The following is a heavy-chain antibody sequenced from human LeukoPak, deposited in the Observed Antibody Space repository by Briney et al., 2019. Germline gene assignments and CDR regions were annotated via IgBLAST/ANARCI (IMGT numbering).Heavy chain of an antibody. Sequence: GGSLRLSCAASGFTFSSYSMNWVRQAPGKGLEWVSSISSSSSYIYYADSVKGRFTISRDNAKNSLYLQMNSLRAEDTAVYYCASPYSSRWYELCYWVQGTLVTVSS. J-gene: IGHJ4*02. CDR1: GFTFSSYS. CDR2: ISSSSSYI. D-gene: IGHD6-13*01. CDR3: ASPYSSRWYELCY. V-gene: IGHV3-21*01.